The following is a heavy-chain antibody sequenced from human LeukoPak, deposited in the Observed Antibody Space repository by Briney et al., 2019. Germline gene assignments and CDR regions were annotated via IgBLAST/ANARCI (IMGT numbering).Heavy chain of an antibody. CDR3: ASRPGGYYDSSGYYYGGDY. J-gene: IGHJ4*02. CDR1: GFTFSSYS. D-gene: IGHD3-22*01. CDR2: ISSSSSTI. Sequence: GGSLRLSCAASGFTFSSYSMNWVRQAPGKGLEWVSYISSSSSTIYYADSVKGRFTISRDNAKNSLYLQMNSLRAEDTAVYYCASRPGGYYDSSGYYYGGDYWGQGTLVTVSS. V-gene: IGHV3-48*01.